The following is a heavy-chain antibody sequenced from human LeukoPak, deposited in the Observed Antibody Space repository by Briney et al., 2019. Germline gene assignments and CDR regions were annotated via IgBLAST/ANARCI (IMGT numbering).Heavy chain of an antibody. Sequence: TLSLTCTVSGYSISSGYYWGWIRQPPGKALEWLALIYWDDDKRYSPSLKSRLTITKDTSKNQVVLTMTNMDPVDTATYYCAHFSSGWFRIWFDPWGQGTLVTVSS. D-gene: IGHD6-19*01. CDR3: AHFSSGWFRIWFDP. J-gene: IGHJ5*02. V-gene: IGHV2-5*02. CDR1: GYSISSGYYW. CDR2: IYWDDDK.